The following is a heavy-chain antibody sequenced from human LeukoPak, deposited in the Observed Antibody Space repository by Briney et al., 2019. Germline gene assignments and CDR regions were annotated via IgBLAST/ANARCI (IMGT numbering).Heavy chain of an antibody. CDR1: GFTFDDYA. CDR2: ISWNSGSI. D-gene: IGHD5-24*01. J-gene: IGHJ1*01. Sequence: PGGSLRLSCAASGFTFDDYAMHWVRQAPGKGLEWVSGISWNSGSIGYADSVKGRFTISRDNAKNTLYLQMNSLRVEDTALYYCATDIDDYNTFAPLFQHWSQGTLVTVSS. V-gene: IGHV3-9*01. CDR3: ATDIDDYNTFAPLFQH.